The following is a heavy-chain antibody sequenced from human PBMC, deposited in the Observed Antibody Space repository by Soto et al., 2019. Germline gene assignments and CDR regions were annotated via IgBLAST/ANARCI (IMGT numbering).Heavy chain of an antibody. J-gene: IGHJ4*02. CDR1: GYTFTNNA. CDR2: INAANGNT. Sequence: QVQLVQSGAEVKKPGASVKVSCKASGYTFTNNAIHWVRQAPGQRLELMGWINAANGNTKYSQKFQGRVTITRDTSASTAYMELSSLRSEDTAVYYCARDQGLCSGGSCWGYFDYWGQGTLVTVSS. CDR3: ARDQGLCSGGSCWGYFDY. D-gene: IGHD2-15*01. V-gene: IGHV1-3*01.